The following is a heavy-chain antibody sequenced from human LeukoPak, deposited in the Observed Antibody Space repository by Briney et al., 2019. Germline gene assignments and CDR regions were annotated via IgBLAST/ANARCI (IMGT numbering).Heavy chain of an antibody. Sequence: SETLSLTCTVSGGSISSYYWSWIRQPPGKGLEWIGYIYYSGSTNYNPSLKSRVTTSVDTSKNQFSLKLSSVTAADTAVYYCAKQSVAGHAFDIWGQGTMVTVSS. CDR1: GGSISSYY. J-gene: IGHJ3*02. D-gene: IGHD6-19*01. CDR3: AKQSVAGHAFDI. CDR2: IYYSGST. V-gene: IGHV4-59*08.